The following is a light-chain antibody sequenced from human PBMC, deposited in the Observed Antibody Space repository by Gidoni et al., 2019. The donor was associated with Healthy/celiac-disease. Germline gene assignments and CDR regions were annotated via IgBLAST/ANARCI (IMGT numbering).Light chain of an antibody. J-gene: IGKJ3*01. CDR1: QSVSSS. V-gene: IGKV3-11*01. Sequence: EIVLTQSPATLSLSPGERATLSCRASQSVSSSLAWYQQKPGQAPRLLIYDASNRATGIPARFSGSGSGTDFTLTISSLEPEDFAVYYCQQRSNWPPGFTFXPXTKVDIK. CDR2: DAS. CDR3: QQRSNWPPGFT.